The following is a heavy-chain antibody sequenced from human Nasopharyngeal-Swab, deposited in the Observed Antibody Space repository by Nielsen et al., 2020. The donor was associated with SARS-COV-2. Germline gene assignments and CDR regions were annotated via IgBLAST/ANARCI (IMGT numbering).Heavy chain of an antibody. D-gene: IGHD3-16*01. Sequence: GGSLRLSCAASGFTLSSYWIYWVRQAPGKGLVWVSRINSDGSTTNYADSMKGRFTISRDNAKNTLYLQMNSLRAEDTAVYYCARAFGGGYYYGMDVWGQGTTVTVSS. CDR2: INSDGSTT. CDR1: GFTLSSYW. J-gene: IGHJ6*02. CDR3: ARAFGGGYYYGMDV. V-gene: IGHV3-74*01.